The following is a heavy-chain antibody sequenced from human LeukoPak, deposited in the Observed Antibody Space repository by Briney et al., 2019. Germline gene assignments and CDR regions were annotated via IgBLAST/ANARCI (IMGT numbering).Heavy chain of an antibody. V-gene: IGHV1-69*04. Sequence: ASVKVSCKASGGTFSSYAISWVRQAPGQGLEWMGRIIPILGIANYAQKFQGRVTITADKFTSTAYMELSSLRSEDTAVYYCARDSAYQPLPYDYYYYYGMDVWGQGTTVTVSS. J-gene: IGHJ6*02. CDR3: ARDSAYQPLPYDYYYYYGMDV. CDR2: IIPILGIA. D-gene: IGHD2-2*01. CDR1: GGTFSSYA.